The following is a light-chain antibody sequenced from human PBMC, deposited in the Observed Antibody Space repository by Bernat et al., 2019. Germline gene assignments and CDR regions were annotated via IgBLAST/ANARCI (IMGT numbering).Light chain of an antibody. Sequence: QSVLTQPPSASGTPGQRVTISCSGSRSNIGSDDVNWYQQLPGTAPKLLIYRTTRRPSGVPDRFSGSKSGTSASLAIIGLQSEDKAHYYCAAWDAGLVGYVFGTGTQVTVI. CDR3: AAWDAGLVGYV. CDR1: RSNIGSDD. J-gene: IGLJ1*01. V-gene: IGLV1-44*01. CDR2: RTT.